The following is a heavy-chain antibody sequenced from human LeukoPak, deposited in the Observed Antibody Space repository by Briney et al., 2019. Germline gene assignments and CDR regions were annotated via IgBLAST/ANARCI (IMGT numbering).Heavy chain of an antibody. J-gene: IGHJ6*02. V-gene: IGHV4-39*01. Sequence: SETLSLTCTVSGGSISSSNYYWGWIRQPPGKGLEWIGSIYYSGSTYYSPSLKSRVTISVDTSKNQFSLKLSSVIAADTAVYYCARLGRRSGYYYYGMDAWGQGTTVTVSS. CDR1: GGSISSSNYY. D-gene: IGHD3-10*01. CDR2: IYYSGST. CDR3: ARLGRRSGYYYYGMDA.